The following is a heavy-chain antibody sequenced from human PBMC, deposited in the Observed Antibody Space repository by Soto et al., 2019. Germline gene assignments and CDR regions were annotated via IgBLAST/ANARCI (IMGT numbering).Heavy chain of an antibody. D-gene: IGHD6-13*01. CDR1: GFTFSSYA. Sequence: GVLRLSCSASGFTFSSYAMSWVRQAPGKGLEWVSAISDSGGSTYDADSVKGRFTISRDNDKNSLFLQMNSLRAEDTAVYYCATSHGSSGNGAFDIWGQGTMVTVSS. CDR2: ISDSGGST. V-gene: IGHV3-23*01. J-gene: IGHJ3*02. CDR3: ATSHGSSGNGAFDI.